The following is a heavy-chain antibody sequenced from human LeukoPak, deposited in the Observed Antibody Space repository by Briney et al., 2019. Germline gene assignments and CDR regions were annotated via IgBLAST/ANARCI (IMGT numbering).Heavy chain of an antibody. Sequence: SETLSLTCAVYGGSFSGYYWSWIRQPPGKGLEWIGEINHSGSTNYNPSLKSRVTISVDTSKNQFSLKLSSVTAADTAVYYCARRYYELIYYYYGMDVWGQGTTVTVSS. CDR2: INHSGST. D-gene: IGHD3-22*01. CDR1: GGSFSGYY. V-gene: IGHV4-34*01. J-gene: IGHJ6*02. CDR3: ARRYYELIYYYYGMDV.